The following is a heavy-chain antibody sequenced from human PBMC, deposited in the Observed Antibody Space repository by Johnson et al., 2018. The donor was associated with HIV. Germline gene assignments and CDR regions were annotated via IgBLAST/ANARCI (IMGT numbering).Heavy chain of an antibody. D-gene: IGHD3-22*01. CDR3: ARGAPRITMIDDAFDI. CDR1: GFTFRSYD. CDR2: IGTAGDT. J-gene: IGHJ3*02. V-gene: IGHV3-13*01. Sequence: VQAVESGGGVVQPGGSLRLSCAASGFTFRSYDMHWVRQATGNGLEWVSAIGTAGDTYYPGSVKGRFTLSRENAKNSLYLQMNSLRAGDTAVYYCARGAPRITMIDDAFDIWGQGTMVTVSS.